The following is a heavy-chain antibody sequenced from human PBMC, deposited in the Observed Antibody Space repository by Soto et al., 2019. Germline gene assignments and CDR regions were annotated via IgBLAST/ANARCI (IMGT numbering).Heavy chain of an antibody. CDR2: IYWVDDK. CDR1: GFSFSTSQVS. V-gene: IGHV2-5*02. D-gene: IGHD2-21*01. J-gene: IGHJ5*02. Sequence: QITLNESGPTLVKPTQTLTLTCTFSGFSFSTSQVSVGWIRQPPGKALEWLVLIYWVDDKRYSPSLKIRLTISKDTAKNQVVLTMTHMDPVDTARSYCAHRIECIRGVCYRGGWFDPWGQGTLVTFSS. CDR3: AHRIECIRGVCYRGGWFDP.